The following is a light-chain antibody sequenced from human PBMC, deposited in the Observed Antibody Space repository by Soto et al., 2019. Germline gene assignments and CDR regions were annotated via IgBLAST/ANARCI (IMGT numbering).Light chain of an antibody. J-gene: IGKJ5*01. Sequence: EIVMTQSPATLSVSPGERATLSCRASQSVSSNLAWYQQKPGQAPSLLIYGASTRATGTPARFSGSGSGTEFTLTISSLQSEDFAVYYCQQYGSSPITFGQGTRLDIK. CDR1: QSVSSN. V-gene: IGKV3-15*01. CDR2: GAS. CDR3: QQYGSSPIT.